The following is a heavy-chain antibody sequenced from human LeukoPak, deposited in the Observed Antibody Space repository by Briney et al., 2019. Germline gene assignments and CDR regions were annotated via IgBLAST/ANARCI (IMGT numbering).Heavy chain of an antibody. J-gene: IGHJ4*02. CDR1: GYTFTSYY. Sequence: ASVKVSCKASGYTFTSYYIHWVRQAPGQGLEWMGWINPNSGGTNYAQKFQGRVTMTRDTSISTAYMELSRLRSDDTAVYYCARRYCSGGSCPDYWGQGTLVTVSS. CDR2: INPNSGGT. CDR3: ARRYCSGGSCPDY. V-gene: IGHV1-2*02. D-gene: IGHD2-15*01.